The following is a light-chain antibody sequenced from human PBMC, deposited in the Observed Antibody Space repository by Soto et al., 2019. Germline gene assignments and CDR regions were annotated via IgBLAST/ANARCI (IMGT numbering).Light chain of an antibody. Sequence: DIQMTQSPSTLSASVGDRVTITCRASQSISTRLAWYQQKPGKAPRLLIYDTSNLEDGVPSTSSGSGSGTDFTPTISSLQPEDFATYYCQQFNSFPLTFGGGTKVDIK. CDR1: QSISTR. CDR3: QQFNSFPLT. J-gene: IGKJ4*01. V-gene: IGKV1-5*01. CDR2: DTS.